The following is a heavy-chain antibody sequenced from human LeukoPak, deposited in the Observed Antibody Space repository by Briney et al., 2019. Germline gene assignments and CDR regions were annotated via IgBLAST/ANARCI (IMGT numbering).Heavy chain of an antibody. CDR3: VRTTGWPGFDY. CDR1: GAPISRFY. Sequence: PSETLSLICTASGAPISRFYWNWVRQPPGKGLEWIGNIYNGVPTFFNPSLKSRVTLSVDTSKTQFSLQLASVTAADTAVYYCVRTTGWPGFDYWGQGILVTVSS. V-gene: IGHV4-4*09. D-gene: IGHD1-14*01. J-gene: IGHJ4*02. CDR2: IYNGVPT.